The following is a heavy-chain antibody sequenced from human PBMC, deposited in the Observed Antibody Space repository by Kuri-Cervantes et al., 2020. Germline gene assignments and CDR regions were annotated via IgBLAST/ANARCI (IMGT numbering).Heavy chain of an antibody. Sequence: GESLKISCAASGFTFDDYAMHWVRQAPGKGLEWVSLISWDGGSTYYADSVKGRFTISRDNRKSSLYLQMNGLRTEDTGRYYCSKEGEYGDRYFVYWGQGSLVTVSS. D-gene: IGHD4-17*01. CDR1: GFTFDDYA. CDR3: SKEGEYGDRYFVY. J-gene: IGHJ4*02. CDR2: ISWDGGST. V-gene: IGHV3-43D*04.